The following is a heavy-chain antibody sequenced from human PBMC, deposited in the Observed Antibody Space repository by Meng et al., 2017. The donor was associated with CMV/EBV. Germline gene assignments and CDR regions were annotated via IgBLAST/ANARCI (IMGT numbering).Heavy chain of an antibody. CDR3: ARDLPYCSSTSCYSTWYYYYGMDV. Sequence: ETLSLTCAASGFAFSSYWMHWVRQAPGKGLVWVSRINSDGSSTSYADSVKGRFTISRDNAKNTLYLQMNSLRAEDTAVYYCARDLPYCSSTSCYSTWYYYYGMDVWGQGTTVTVSS. J-gene: IGHJ6*02. CDR2: INSDGSST. D-gene: IGHD2-2*02. V-gene: IGHV3-74*01. CDR1: GFAFSSYW.